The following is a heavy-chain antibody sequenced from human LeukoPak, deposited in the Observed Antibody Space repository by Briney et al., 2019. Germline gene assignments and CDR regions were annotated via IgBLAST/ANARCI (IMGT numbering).Heavy chain of an antibody. Sequence: GSLRLSCAASGFTFSSYAMSWVRQPPGKGLEWIGEINHSGSTNYNPSLKSRVTISVDTSKNQFSLKLSSVTAADTAVYYCARLRAKANAFDIWGQGTMVTVSS. CDR3: ARLRAKANAFDI. CDR2: INHSGST. V-gene: IGHV4-34*01. D-gene: IGHD3-10*01. J-gene: IGHJ3*02. CDR1: GFTFSSYA.